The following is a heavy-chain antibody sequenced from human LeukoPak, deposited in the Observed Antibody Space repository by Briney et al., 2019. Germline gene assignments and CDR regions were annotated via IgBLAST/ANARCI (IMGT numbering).Heavy chain of an antibody. D-gene: IGHD3-3*01. CDR2: IIPIFGTA. J-gene: IGHJ4*02. CDR1: GGTFSSYA. Sequence: SVKVSCKASGGTFSSYAISWVRQAPGQGLEWMGGIIPIFGTANYAQKFQGRVTITTDESTSTAYMELSSLRSEDTAVYYCARNDFWSGQEVYFDYWGQGTLVTVSS. CDR3: ARNDFWSGQEVYFDY. V-gene: IGHV1-69*05.